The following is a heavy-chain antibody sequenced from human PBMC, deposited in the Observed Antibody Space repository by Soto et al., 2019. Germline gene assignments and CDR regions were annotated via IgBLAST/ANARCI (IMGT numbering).Heavy chain of an antibody. D-gene: IGHD3-9*01. CDR2: IWYDGSNK. CDR1: GFTFSSYG. Sequence: GGSLRLSCAASGFTFSSYGMHWVRQAPGKGLEWVAVIWYDGSNKYYADSVKGRFTISRDNSKNTLYLQMNSLRAEDTAVYYCARDIDVLRYFDWTRGFDYWGQGTLVTVSS. J-gene: IGHJ4*02. V-gene: IGHV3-33*01. CDR3: ARDIDVLRYFDWTRGFDY.